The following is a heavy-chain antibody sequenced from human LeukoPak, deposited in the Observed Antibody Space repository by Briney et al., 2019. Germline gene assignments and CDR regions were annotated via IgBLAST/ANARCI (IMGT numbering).Heavy chain of an antibody. Sequence: PSETLSLTCTVSGGSISSSSYYWGWIRQPPGKGLEWIGSIYYSGSTYYNPSLKSRVTISVDTSKNQFSLKLSSVTAADTAVYYCARVSDRIAVAGTPDYWGQGTLVTVSS. V-gene: IGHV4-39*07. D-gene: IGHD6-19*01. CDR1: GGSISSSSYY. CDR2: IYYSGST. CDR3: ARVSDRIAVAGTPDY. J-gene: IGHJ4*02.